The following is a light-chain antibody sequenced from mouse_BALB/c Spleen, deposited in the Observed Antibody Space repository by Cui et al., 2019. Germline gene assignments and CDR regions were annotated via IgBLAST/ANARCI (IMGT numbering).Light chain of an antibody. CDR1: SSVSY. CDR3: QQWSSNPLT. CDR2: LTS. Sequence: QLVLTQSLALMSASPGEKVTMTCSASSSVSYMYWYQQKPRSSPKPWIYLTSNLASGVPDRFSGSGSGTSYSLTISSMEAEDAATYYCQQWSSNPLTFGAGTKLELK. V-gene: IGKV4-68*01. J-gene: IGKJ5*01.